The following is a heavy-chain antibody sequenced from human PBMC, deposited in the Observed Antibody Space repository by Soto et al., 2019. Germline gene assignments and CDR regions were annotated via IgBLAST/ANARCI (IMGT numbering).Heavy chain of an antibody. CDR1: GGSFRNYY. Sequence: PSETLSLTCGVYGGSFRNYYWIWVRQPPGKGLEWVGEVNHSGDATYNPSLQSRLTISLDTSNNQFSLKMTSATAADTAMYFCTRGGRFPRSWFDPWGQGTQVTVSS. CDR2: VNHSGDA. CDR3: TRGGRFPRSWFDP. J-gene: IGHJ5*02. V-gene: IGHV4-34*01. D-gene: IGHD3-10*01.